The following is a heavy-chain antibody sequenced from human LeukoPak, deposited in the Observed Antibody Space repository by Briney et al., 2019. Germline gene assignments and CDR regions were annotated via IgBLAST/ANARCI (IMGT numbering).Heavy chain of an antibody. J-gene: IGHJ4*02. CDR1: GFTFDNYA. Sequence: GGSLRLSCAASGFTFDNYAMHWVRQAPGKRLEWVAVISYDGNREYYPDSVKGRFTISRDNSKNTLYLQMNGLKTEDTAVYYCAREGSIVARTDYWGQGALVIVSS. CDR2: ISYDGNRE. V-gene: IGHV3-30-3*01. CDR3: AREGSIVARTDY. D-gene: IGHD2-15*01.